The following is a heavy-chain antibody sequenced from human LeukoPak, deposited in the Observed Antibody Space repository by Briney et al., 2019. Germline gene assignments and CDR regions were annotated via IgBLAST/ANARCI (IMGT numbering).Heavy chain of an antibody. V-gene: IGHV1-69*05. CDR2: IIPIFGTA. J-gene: IGHJ4*02. Sequence: PRASVKVSCKASGGTFSSYAISWVRQAPGQGLEWMGRIIPIFGTANYAQKFQGRVTITTDESTSTAYMELSSLRSEDTAVYYCASEDAEYSSSSYFDYWGQGTLVTVSS. CDR1: GGTFSSYA. CDR3: ASEDAEYSSSSYFDY. D-gene: IGHD6-6*01.